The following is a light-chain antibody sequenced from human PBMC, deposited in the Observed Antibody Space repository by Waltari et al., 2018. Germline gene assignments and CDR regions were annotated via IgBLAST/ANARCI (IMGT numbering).Light chain of an antibody. CDR2: GVS. V-gene: IGLV2-14*01. CDR1: TSDVGGYKY. CDR3: CSYSNSSYI. J-gene: IGLJ2*01. Sequence: QSVPTQPPSMSGSPGQSVTIPCTGTTSDVGGYKYVSWYQQYPGKAPKLMIYGVSNRPSGVSDRFSGSKSGNTASLTISGLQAEDEADYYCCSYSNSSYIFGGGTRLTVL.